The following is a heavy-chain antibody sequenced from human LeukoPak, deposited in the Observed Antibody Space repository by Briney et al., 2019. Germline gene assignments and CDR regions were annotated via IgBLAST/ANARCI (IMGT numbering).Heavy chain of an antibody. Sequence: GGSLRLSCAASGFNFDLYAMTWVRQAPGKGLEWVASISGSGDDTYYAASVRGGFTISRDSCETKLQMNSLRAEDTAMYYCAREWVVAVGPTNYLDYWGRGALVTVSS. V-gene: IGHV3-23*01. CDR1: GFNFDLYA. J-gene: IGHJ4*02. CDR2: ISGSGDDT. D-gene: IGHD1-26*01. CDR3: AREWVVAVGPTNYLDY.